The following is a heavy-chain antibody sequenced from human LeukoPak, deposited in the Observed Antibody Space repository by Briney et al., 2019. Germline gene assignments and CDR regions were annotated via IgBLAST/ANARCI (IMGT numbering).Heavy chain of an antibody. J-gene: IGHJ3*02. CDR3: ARHGAVVPAAGRAFDI. Sequence: SQTLSLTCAVSGGSISSVGYSWSWIRQPPGMGLEWIGYIYHSGSTYYNPSLKSRVTISVDTSKNQFSLKLRSVTGADTAVYYCARHGAVVPAAGRAFDIWGQGTMVTVS. CDR1: GGSISSVGYS. V-gene: IGHV4-30-2*01. D-gene: IGHD2-2*01. CDR2: IYHSGST.